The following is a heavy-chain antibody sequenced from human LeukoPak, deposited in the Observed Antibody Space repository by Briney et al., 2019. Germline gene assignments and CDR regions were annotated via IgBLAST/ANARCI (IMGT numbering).Heavy chain of an antibody. CDR3: TSGGSEVARPFDY. CDR1: GGSISSYY. J-gene: IGHJ4*02. D-gene: IGHD2-15*01. Sequence: PSETLSLTCTVSGGSISSYYWTWIRQPAGKGLEWIGRLSSSGSPNYNPSLKSRVTMSLDTSRNQFSLKLSSVTAADTAVYYCTSGGSEVARPFDYWGQGTLVTVSS. V-gene: IGHV4-4*07. CDR2: LSSSGSP.